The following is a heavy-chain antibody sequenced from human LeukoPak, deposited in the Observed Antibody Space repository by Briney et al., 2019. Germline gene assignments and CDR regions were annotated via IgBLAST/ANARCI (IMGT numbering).Heavy chain of an antibody. CDR3: ARDNSLRNWNDRRDADV. V-gene: IGHV1-18*01. CDR1: GYIFTTYG. D-gene: IGHD1-1*01. J-gene: IGHJ6*02. Sequence: GASVKVSCKASGYIFTTYGISWVRQAPGHGLEWMGWISTYNGNTNYAQKLQDRVTMTTDASTTTAYMELRSLRSDDTAVYYCARDNSLRNWNDRRDADVWGQGTTVTVSS. CDR2: ISTYNGNT.